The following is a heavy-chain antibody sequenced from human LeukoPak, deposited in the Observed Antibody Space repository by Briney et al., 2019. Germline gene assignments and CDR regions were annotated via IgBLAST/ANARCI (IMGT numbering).Heavy chain of an antibody. J-gene: IGHJ4*02. CDR2: ISGSGGST. Sequence: PGGSLRLSCAASGFTFSSYALSWVRQAPGKGLEGVSAISGSGGSTYYADSVKGRFTISRDNSKNTLYLQMNSLRAEDTAVYYCAKARLCSGSSCYLDYWGQGTLVTVSS. CDR1: GFTFSSYA. CDR3: AKARLCSGSSCYLDY. V-gene: IGHV3-23*01. D-gene: IGHD2-15*01.